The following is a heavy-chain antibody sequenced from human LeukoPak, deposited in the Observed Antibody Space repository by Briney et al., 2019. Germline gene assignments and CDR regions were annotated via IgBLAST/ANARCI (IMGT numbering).Heavy chain of an antibody. V-gene: IGHV4-34*01. CDR1: GGSFSGYY. D-gene: IGHD4/OR15-4a*01. CDR2: INHSGST. J-gene: IGHJ3*02. Sequence: SETLSLTCAVYGGSFSGYYWSWIRQPPGKGLEWIGEINHSGSTNYNPSLKSRVTISVDTSKNQFSLKLSSVTAADTAVYYCARDKTIGGIDAFDIWGQGTMVTVSS. CDR3: ARDKTIGGIDAFDI.